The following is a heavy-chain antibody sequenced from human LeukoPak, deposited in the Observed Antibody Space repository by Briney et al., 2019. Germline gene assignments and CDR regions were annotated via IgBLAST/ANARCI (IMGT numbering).Heavy chain of an antibody. CDR1: GFTFSDYY. CDR3: ARVNDYVWGSYRYVVGWFDP. Sequence: GGSLRLSCAASGFTFSDYYMSWIRQAPGKGLEWVSYISSSGSTIYYADSVKGRFTISRDNAKNSLYLQMNSLRAEDTAVYYCARVNDYVWGSYRYVVGWFDPWGQGTLVTVSS. J-gene: IGHJ5*02. CDR2: ISSSGSTI. D-gene: IGHD3-16*02. V-gene: IGHV3-11*04.